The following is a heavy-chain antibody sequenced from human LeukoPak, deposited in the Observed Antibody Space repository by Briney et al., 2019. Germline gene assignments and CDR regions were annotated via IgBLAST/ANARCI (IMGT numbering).Heavy chain of an antibody. D-gene: IGHD3-22*01. Sequence: KISFRGTGYTFTSYGISWVPQAPGQALERTGWISAYSSNTNYAQKLQGRVTMTTDTSTSTAYMELRSLRSDDTAVYYCARDGSYDSSGYYLSSPKDDYWGQGTLVTVSS. CDR1: GYTFTSYG. J-gene: IGHJ4*02. CDR3: ARDGSYDSSGYYLSSPKDDY. CDR2: ISAYSSNT. V-gene: IGHV1-18*01.